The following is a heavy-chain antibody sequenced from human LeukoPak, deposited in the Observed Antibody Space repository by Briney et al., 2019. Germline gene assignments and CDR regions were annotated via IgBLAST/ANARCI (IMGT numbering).Heavy chain of an antibody. CDR3: ARVPPYSSSWYYFDY. CDR2: IIPIFGTA. J-gene: IGHJ4*02. D-gene: IGHD6-13*01. Sequence: SVRVSCKASGGTFSSYAISWVRQAPGQGLEWMGGIIPIFGTANYAQKFQGRVTITTDESTSTAYMELSSLRSEDPAVYYCARVPPYSSSWYYFDYWGQGTLVTVSS. CDR1: GGTFSSYA. V-gene: IGHV1-69*05.